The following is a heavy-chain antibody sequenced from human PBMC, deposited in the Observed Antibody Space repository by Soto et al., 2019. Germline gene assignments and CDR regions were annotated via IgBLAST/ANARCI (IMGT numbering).Heavy chain of an antibody. CDR1: GGSISNYY. CDR2: IYTRGST. D-gene: IGHD2-21*02. V-gene: IGHV4-4*07. J-gene: IGHJ4*02. Sequence: SETLSLTCSVSGGSISNYYWSWIRQPAGKELEWIGRIYTRGSTNYNPSLKSRVTMSVDTSKNQFSLKLSSVTAADTAVYYCASDDGGDSLEDYWGQGTLVT. CDR3: ASDDGGDSLEDY.